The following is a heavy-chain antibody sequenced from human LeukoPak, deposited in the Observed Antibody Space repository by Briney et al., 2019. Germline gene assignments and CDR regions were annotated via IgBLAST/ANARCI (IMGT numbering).Heavy chain of an antibody. D-gene: IGHD6-13*01. J-gene: IGHJ5*02. CDR2: IYPGNSDT. V-gene: IGHV5-51*01. Sequence: GESLKISFKGSGYSFTTYWIAWVRQMPGKGLEWMGLIYPGNSDTRYSPSFQGQVTISADKSIDTAYLQWSSLQASDTAIYYCARNGAAGTPNRFFNWFDPWGQGSLVTVSS. CDR1: GYSFTTYW. CDR3: ARNGAAGTPNRFFNWFDP.